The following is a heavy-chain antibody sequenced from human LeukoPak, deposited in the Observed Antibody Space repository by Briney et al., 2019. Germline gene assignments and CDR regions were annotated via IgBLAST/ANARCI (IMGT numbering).Heavy chain of an antibody. CDR1: GFTFDDYA. V-gene: IGHV3-9*01. CDR2: ISWNSGNI. Sequence: GGSLRLSCAASGFTFDDYAMHWVRQAPGKGLEWVSGISWNSGNIGYADSVKGRFTISRDNAKNFLYLQMNSLRAEDTAFYYCAKDMGSSSWYAFDYWGQGTLLTVSS. CDR3: AKDMGSSSWYAFDY. J-gene: IGHJ4*02. D-gene: IGHD6-13*01.